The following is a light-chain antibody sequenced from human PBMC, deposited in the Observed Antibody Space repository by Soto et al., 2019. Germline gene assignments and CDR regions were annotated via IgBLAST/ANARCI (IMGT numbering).Light chain of an antibody. CDR2: DDN. V-gene: IGLV2-14*03. CDR1: SSDIGGYKY. J-gene: IGLJ2*01. CDR3: CSYTRSTSLI. Sequence: QSVLTQPASVSGSPGQSITISCTGTSSDIGGYKYVSWYQQHPGKVPNLLIYDDNNRPSGVSDRFSGSKSGTTASLTISGPQAEADAEYPFCSYTRSTSLIFGGGTKLTVL.